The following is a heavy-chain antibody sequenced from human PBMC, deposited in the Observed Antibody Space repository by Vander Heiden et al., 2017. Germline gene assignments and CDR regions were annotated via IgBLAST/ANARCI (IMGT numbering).Heavy chain of an antibody. Sequence: EVQLVESGGGLVQPGGSLKLSCAASGFPFSGSAMHWVRQASGKGLEWVGRIRSKANSYATAYAASVKGRFTISRDDSKNTAYLQMNSLKTEDTAVYYCTTPSGIAAVYWGQGTLVTVSS. J-gene: IGHJ4*02. CDR3: TTPSGIAAVY. D-gene: IGHD6-13*01. CDR1: GFPFSGSA. V-gene: IGHV3-73*02. CDR2: IRSKANSYAT.